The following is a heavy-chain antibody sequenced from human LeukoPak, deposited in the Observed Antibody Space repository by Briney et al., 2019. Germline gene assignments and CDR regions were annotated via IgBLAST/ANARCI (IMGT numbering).Heavy chain of an antibody. Sequence: GAPVKVSCKVSGYTLTELSMHWVRQAPGKGLEWMGGFDPEDGETICAQKFQGRVTMTEDTSTDTAYMELSSLRSEDTAVYYCATHRIVNYYYYGMDVWGQGTTVTVSS. D-gene: IGHD3-16*02. V-gene: IGHV1-24*01. CDR1: GYTLTELS. CDR2: FDPEDGET. J-gene: IGHJ6*02. CDR3: ATHRIVNYYYYGMDV.